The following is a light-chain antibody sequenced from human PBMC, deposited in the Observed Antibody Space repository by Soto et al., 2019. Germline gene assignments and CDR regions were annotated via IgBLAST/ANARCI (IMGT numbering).Light chain of an antibody. J-gene: IGKJ1*01. CDR1: QSVSRT. CDR3: QQRYNWPQT. Sequence: EVVWTQSPATLSLSPGERANLSCRTSQSVSRTLAWYQQKSGQAPRLLIYDASNRATGIPTRFSGSGSGTDFTLTISSLEPEDFAVYYCQQRYNWPQTFGQGTKVEIK. CDR2: DAS. V-gene: IGKV3-11*01.